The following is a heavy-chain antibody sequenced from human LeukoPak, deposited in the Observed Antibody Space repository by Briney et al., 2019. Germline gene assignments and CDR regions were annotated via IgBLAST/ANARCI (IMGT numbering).Heavy chain of an antibody. CDR2: ISAYNGNT. CDR1: GYTLTSYG. Sequence: GAAVTVSCKASGYTLTSYGISWVRQAPGQGLEWMGWISAYNGNTNYAQKLQGRVTMTTDTSTSTAYMELRSLRSDDTAVYYCASNVAVAGDYNWFDPWGQGTLVTVSS. D-gene: IGHD6-19*01. V-gene: IGHV1-18*01. CDR3: ASNVAVAGDYNWFDP. J-gene: IGHJ5*02.